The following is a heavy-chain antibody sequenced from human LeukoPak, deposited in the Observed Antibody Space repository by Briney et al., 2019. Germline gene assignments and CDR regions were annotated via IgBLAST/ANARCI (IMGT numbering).Heavy chain of an antibody. V-gene: IGHV3-38-3*01. CDR2: ISGGST. D-gene: IGHD1-26*01. Sequence: QPGGSLRLSCAASGFTVSNNEMTWVRQAPGKGLEWVSDISGGSTYYADSRKGRFTISRDNSKDTLHVQMNSLRAEDTALYYCARDPSGSYDRGYFDYWGQGTLVTVSS. J-gene: IGHJ4*02. CDR3: ARDPSGSYDRGYFDY. CDR1: GFTVSNNE.